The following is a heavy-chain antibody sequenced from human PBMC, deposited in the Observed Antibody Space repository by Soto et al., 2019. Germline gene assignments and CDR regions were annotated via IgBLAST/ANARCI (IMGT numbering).Heavy chain of an antibody. D-gene: IGHD4-17*01. Sequence: PSETLSLTCTVSGGSVSSGSYYWSWIRQPPGKGLEWIGYIYYSGSTNYNPSLKSRVTISEDTSKNQFSLKLSSMTAADTAVYYGARDHGDYGYYFDYWGQGTLVTVS. CDR1: GGSVSSGSYY. J-gene: IGHJ4*02. CDR2: IYYSGST. CDR3: ARDHGDYGYYFDY. V-gene: IGHV4-61*01.